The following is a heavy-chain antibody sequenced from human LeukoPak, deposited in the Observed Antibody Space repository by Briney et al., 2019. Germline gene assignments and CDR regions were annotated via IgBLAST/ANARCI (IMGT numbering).Heavy chain of an antibody. V-gene: IGHV3-53*01. Sequence: TGGSLRLSCAASGFTVSSNYMSWVRQAPGKGLEWVSVIYSGGSTYYADSVKGRFTVSRDNSKNTLYFQMNSLRAEDTAVYYCARQYCSSTSCNGAFDIWGQGTMVTVSS. CDR2: IYSGGST. CDR3: ARQYCSSTSCNGAFDI. J-gene: IGHJ3*02. CDR1: GFTVSSNY. D-gene: IGHD2-2*01.